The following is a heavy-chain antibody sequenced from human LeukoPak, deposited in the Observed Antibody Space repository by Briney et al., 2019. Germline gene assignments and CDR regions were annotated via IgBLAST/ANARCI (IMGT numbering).Heavy chain of an antibody. CDR1: GGSISSSSYY. D-gene: IGHD3-22*01. CDR2: IYYSGST. CDR3: ARRARYYDSSGYSNDY. J-gene: IGHJ4*02. Sequence: SETLSLTCTVSGGSISSSSYYWGWIRQPPGKGLEWIGSIYYSGSTYYNPSLKSRVTISVDTSKNQFSLKLSSVTAADTAVYYCARRARYYDSSGYSNDYWGQGTLVTVSS. V-gene: IGHV4-39*07.